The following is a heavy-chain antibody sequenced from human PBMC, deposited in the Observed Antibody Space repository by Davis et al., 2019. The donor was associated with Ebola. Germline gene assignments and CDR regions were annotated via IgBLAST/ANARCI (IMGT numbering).Heavy chain of an antibody. V-gene: IGHV4-39*01. Sequence: MPSETLSLTCTVSGGSISSYYWGWIRQPPGKGLEWIGSIYYSGSTYYNPSLKSRVTISVDTSKNQFSLKLSSVTAADTAVYYCVGFLEWNLDYWGQGTLVTVSS. D-gene: IGHD3-3*01. CDR3: VGFLEWNLDY. J-gene: IGHJ4*02. CDR2: IYYSGST. CDR1: GGSISSYY.